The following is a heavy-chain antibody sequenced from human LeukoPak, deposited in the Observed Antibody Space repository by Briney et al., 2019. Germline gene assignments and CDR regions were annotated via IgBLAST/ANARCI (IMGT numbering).Heavy chain of an antibody. D-gene: IGHD3-10*01. Sequence: GGSLRLSCAASGFTFSSYEMNWVRQAPGKGLEWVSYISSSGSTIYYADSVKGRFTISRDNAKNSLYLQMNSLRAEDTAVYYCARGDYGSGSPPYYYYYYMDVWGKGTTVTISS. V-gene: IGHV3-48*03. J-gene: IGHJ6*03. CDR2: ISSSGSTI. CDR1: GFTFSSYE. CDR3: ARGDYGSGSPPYYYYYYMDV.